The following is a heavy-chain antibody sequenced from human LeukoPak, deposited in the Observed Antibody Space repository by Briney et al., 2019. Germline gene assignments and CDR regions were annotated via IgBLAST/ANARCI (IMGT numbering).Heavy chain of an antibody. CDR3: ARAHYYDSNPTKYYYYYYMDV. J-gene: IGHJ6*03. CDR2: MRQDGSDK. V-gene: IGHV3-7*01. CDR1: GFTSSTAW. D-gene: IGHD3-22*01. Sequence: GGSLRLSCAISGFTSSTAWLTWVRQAPGKGPECVADMRQDGSDKYYLDSVRGRFTISRDNAKNSLYLQMNSLRAEDTAVYYCARAHYYDSNPTKYYYYYYMDVWGKGTTVTVSS.